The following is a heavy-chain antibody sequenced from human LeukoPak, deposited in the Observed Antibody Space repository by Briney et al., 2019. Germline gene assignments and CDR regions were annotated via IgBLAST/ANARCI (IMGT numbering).Heavy chain of an antibody. V-gene: IGHV1-2*02. J-gene: IGHJ4*02. Sequence: ASVKVSCKASGYTFTVYYMHWVRQAPGQGLEWMGWINPNSGGTNYAQKFQGRVTMTRDTSISTAYMELSRLRSDDTAVYYCARVRSRGTYYGSGEYYFDYWGQGTLVTVSS. CDR3: ARVRSRGTYYGSGEYYFDY. CDR2: INPNSGGT. D-gene: IGHD3-10*01. CDR1: GYTFTVYY.